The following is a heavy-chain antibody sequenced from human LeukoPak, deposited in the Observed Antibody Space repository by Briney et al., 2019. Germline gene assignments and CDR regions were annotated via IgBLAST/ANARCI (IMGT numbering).Heavy chain of an antibody. CDR2: IRYDGSNK. D-gene: IGHD2-15*01. V-gene: IGHV3-30*02. CDR1: GFTFSSYG. Sequence: GGSLRLSCAASGFTFSSYGMHWVRQAPGKGLEWVAFIRYDGSNKYYADSVRGRFTISRDNSKNTLYLQMNSLRAEDTAVYYCAKDPCSGGSCYCDYWGQGTLVTVSS. CDR3: AKDPCSGGSCYCDY. J-gene: IGHJ4*02.